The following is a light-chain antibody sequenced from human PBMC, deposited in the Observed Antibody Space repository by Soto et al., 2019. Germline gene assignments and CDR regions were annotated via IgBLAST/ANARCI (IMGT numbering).Light chain of an antibody. V-gene: IGKV1-33*01. J-gene: IGKJ4*01. CDR2: DAS. CDR3: QQYDDPALT. Sequence: DIQMTQSPSSLSASVGDRVTMTCQASQNINTYLNWYQQRPGQAPKLLIYDASILEPGVPSRFSGSGAGTEFTFTIDSXXXEDIATYYCQQYDDPALTFGGGTK. CDR1: QNINTY.